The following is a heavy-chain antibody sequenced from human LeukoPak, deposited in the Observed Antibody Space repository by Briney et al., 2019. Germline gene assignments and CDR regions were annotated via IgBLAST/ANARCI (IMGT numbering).Heavy chain of an antibody. J-gene: IGHJ3*02. V-gene: IGHV3-30*18. CDR3: AKSDYYDSSGYYYDPNDAFDI. D-gene: IGHD3-22*01. CDR1: GFTFSSYG. Sequence: GGSLRLSCAASGFTFSSYGMHWVRQAPGKGLEWVAVISYDGGNKYYADSVKGRFTISRDNSKNTLYLQMNSLRAEDTAVYYCAKSDYYDSSGYYYDPNDAFDIWGQGTMVTVSS. CDR2: ISYDGGNK.